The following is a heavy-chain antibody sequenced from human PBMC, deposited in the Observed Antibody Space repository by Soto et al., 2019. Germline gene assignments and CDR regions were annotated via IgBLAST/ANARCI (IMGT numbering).Heavy chain of an antibody. V-gene: IGHV3-33*01. J-gene: IGHJ4*02. CDR1: GFTFSSYG. Sequence: QVQLVESGGGVVQPGRSLRLSCAASGFTFSSYGMHWVRQAPGKGLEWVAVIWYDGSNKYYADSVKGRFTISRDNSKNTLYLQMNSLRAEDTAVYYCARGSDFWSGYYPYYFDYWGQGTLVTVSS. CDR2: IWYDGSNK. CDR3: ARGSDFWSGYYPYYFDY. D-gene: IGHD3-3*01.